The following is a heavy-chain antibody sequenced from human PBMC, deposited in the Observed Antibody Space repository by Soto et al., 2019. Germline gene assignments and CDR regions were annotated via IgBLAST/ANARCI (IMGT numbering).Heavy chain of an antibody. D-gene: IGHD3-3*01. J-gene: IGHJ5*02. CDR1: GGTFSSYT. CDR3: ARDLPIFGVPNWFDL. V-gene: IGHV1-69*04. CDR2: IIPILGIA. Sequence: SVKVSCKASGGTFSSYTISWVRQAPGQGLEWMGRIIPILGIANYAQKFQGRVTITADKSTSTAYMELSSLRSEDTAVYYCARDLPIFGVPNWFDLWGQGTLVTVSS.